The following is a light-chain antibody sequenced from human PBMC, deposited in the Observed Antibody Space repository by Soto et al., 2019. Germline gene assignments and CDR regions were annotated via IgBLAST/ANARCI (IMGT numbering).Light chain of an antibody. CDR1: SSDCGGYNY. V-gene: IGLV2-14*01. Sequence: QSVLTQPASVSGSPGQSITISCTGTSSDCGGYNYVSWYQQHPGKAPKLMIYEVSNRPSGVSNRFSGSKSGNTATLTISGLQAEDEADYYCSSYTSSSTQVFGTGTKV. CDR3: SSYTSSSTQV. CDR2: EVS. J-gene: IGLJ1*01.